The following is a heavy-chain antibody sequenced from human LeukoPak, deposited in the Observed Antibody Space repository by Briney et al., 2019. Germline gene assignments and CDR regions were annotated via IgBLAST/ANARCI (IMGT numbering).Heavy chain of an antibody. Sequence: GGSLRLSCAASGFTFSNAWMSWVRQAPGKGLEWVGRIKSKTDGGTTDYAAPVKGRFTISRDDSKNTLYLQMNSLKTEDTAVYYCTTDLSGYSSSPEYFQHWGQGTLVTVSS. D-gene: IGHD6-6*01. V-gene: IGHV3-15*01. CDR1: GFTFSNAW. CDR3: TTDLSGYSSSPEYFQH. CDR2: IKSKTDGGTT. J-gene: IGHJ1*01.